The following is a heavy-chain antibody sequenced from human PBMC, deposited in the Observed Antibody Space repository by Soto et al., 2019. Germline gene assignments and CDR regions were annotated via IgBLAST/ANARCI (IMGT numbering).Heavy chain of an antibody. V-gene: IGHV3-7*03. CDR3: ARDPGFCTGGACRWFDP. J-gene: IGHJ5*02. CDR2: IKQDGSEK. CDR1: EFTFSNYW. Sequence: QPGGSLRLSCVASEFTFSNYWMSWVRQAPGKGLEWVANIKQDGSEKYYADSVKGRFTISRDNAKNSLSLQMNSLRAEDTAMYFCARDPGFCTGGACRWFDPWGRGTLVTVSS. D-gene: IGHD2-8*02.